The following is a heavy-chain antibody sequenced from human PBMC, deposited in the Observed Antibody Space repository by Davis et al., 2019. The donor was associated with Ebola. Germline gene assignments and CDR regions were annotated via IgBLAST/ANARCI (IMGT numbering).Heavy chain of an antibody. V-gene: IGHV3-74*01. Sequence: GESLKISCAASGFTFSSYWMHWVRQAPGKGLVWVSRINSDGSSTSYADSVKGRFTISRDNAKNTLYLQMNSLRAEDTAVYYCARDKGRMGAFDIWGQGTMVTVSS. D-gene: IGHD5-24*01. CDR1: GFTFSSYW. J-gene: IGHJ3*02. CDR2: INSDGSST. CDR3: ARDKGRMGAFDI.